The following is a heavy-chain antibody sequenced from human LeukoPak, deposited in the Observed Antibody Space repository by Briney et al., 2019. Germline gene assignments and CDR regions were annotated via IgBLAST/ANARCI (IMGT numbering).Heavy chain of an antibody. V-gene: IGHV1-2*02. Sequence: ASVKVSCKASGSPFPDYYMHWVRQAPGQGLEWMGWINPNRGGTDYAQKFQGRVTMTRDTSISTAYMELSRLRYDDTAVYYCASGYRFRNWGQGTLVTVSS. D-gene: IGHD5-18*01. CDR2: INPNRGGT. CDR3: ASGYRFRN. J-gene: IGHJ4*02. CDR1: GSPFPDYY.